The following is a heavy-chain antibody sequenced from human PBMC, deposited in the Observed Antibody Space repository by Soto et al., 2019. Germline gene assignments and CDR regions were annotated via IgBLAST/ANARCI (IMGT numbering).Heavy chain of an antibody. V-gene: IGHV3-15*01. CDR3: ATDLQERRYKGNYE. Sequence: EVQLVESGGGLVKPGGSLRLSCAASGFNFGEAWMSWVRQAPGKGLEWGGRIKRKADGGTAEYVEHVKGRIIISRDDSKNTLYLQMNSLKHDYTAVYYCATDLQERRYKGNYEWGQGTLVTVSS. CDR2: IKRKADGGTA. CDR1: GFNFGEAW. D-gene: IGHD1-7*01. J-gene: IGHJ4*02.